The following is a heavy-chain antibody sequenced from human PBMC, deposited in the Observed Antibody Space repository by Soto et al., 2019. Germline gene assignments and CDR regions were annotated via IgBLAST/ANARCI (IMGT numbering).Heavy chain of an antibody. CDR3: ASSSALWHGMDA. CDR2: ISASGGSA. Sequence: PGGSLRLSCAAPGFRFSSYAMSWVRQAPGQGPEWLSVISASGGSAYYADSVRGRFTISRDNSKNTLYLQMKSLGAEDTAVYYCASSSALWHGMDAWAQGTTVTVS. J-gene: IGHJ6*02. V-gene: IGHV3-23*01. CDR1: GFRFSSYA. D-gene: IGHD6-6*01.